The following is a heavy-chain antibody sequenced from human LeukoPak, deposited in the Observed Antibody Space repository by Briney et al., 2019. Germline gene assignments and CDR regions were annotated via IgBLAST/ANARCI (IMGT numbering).Heavy chain of an antibody. V-gene: IGHV3-30*02. Sequence: GGSLRLSCAASGFTFSSYGMHWVRRAPGKGLEWVAFIRYDRSNKYYAESVKGRFTISRDNSKNTLYLQMNSLRAEDTAVYYCAKDRYDSSGPHDYWGQGTLVTVSS. J-gene: IGHJ4*02. CDR2: IRYDRSNK. CDR1: GFTFSSYG. CDR3: AKDRYDSSGPHDY. D-gene: IGHD3-22*01.